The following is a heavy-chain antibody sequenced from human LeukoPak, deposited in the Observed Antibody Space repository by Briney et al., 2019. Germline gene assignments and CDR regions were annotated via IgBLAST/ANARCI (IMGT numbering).Heavy chain of an antibody. Sequence: PSETLSLTCAVYGGSFSGYYWSWIRQPPGKGLEWIGEINHSGSTNYNPSLKSRVTISVDTSKNQSSLKLSSVTAADTAVYYCARGRVVPASSIWGQGTMVTVSS. CDR2: INHSGST. V-gene: IGHV4-34*01. J-gene: IGHJ3*02. CDR3: ARGRVVPASSI. D-gene: IGHD2-2*01. CDR1: GGSFSGYY.